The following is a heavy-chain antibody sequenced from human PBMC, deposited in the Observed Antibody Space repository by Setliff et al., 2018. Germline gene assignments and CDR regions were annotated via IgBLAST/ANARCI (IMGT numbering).Heavy chain of an antibody. CDR2: INTNTGNP. J-gene: IGHJ5*02. CDR1: GYTFNNYA. CDR3: ASCTTANCFVVGHWFDP. Sequence: ASVKVSCKASGYTFNNYAIDWVRQAPGQGLEWMGWINTNTGNPTYAQGFTGRLVFSLDTSVSTAYLQISGLKAEDTAVYYCASCTTANCFVVGHWFDPWGQGTLVTVSS. V-gene: IGHV7-4-1*02. D-gene: IGHD2-2*01.